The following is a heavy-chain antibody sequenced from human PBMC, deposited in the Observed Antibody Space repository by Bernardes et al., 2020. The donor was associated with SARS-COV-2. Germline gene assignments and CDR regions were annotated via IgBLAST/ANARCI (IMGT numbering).Heavy chain of an antibody. V-gene: IGHV4-31*03. J-gene: IGHJ4*02. CDR3: ARGTTIFGVVTDPFDY. CDR2: IYYSGST. Sequence: TLSLTCTVSGGSISSGGYYWSWIRQHQGKGLEWIGYIYYSGSTYYNPSLKSRVTISVDTSKNQFSLKLSSVTAADTAVYYCARGTTIFGVVTDPFDYWGQGTLVNVSS. CDR1: GGSISSGGYY. D-gene: IGHD3-3*01.